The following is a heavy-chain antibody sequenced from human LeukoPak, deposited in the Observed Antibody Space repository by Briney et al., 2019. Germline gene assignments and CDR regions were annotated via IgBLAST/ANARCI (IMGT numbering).Heavy chain of an antibody. V-gene: IGHV3-20*04. Sequence: LTGGSLRLSCAASGFTFDDYGMSWVRHAPGKGLEWVSGINWNGGSTGYADSVKGRFTISRDNAKNSLYLQMNSLRAEDTALYYCARDQGLRPGDYWGQGTLVTVSS. CDR1: GFTFDDYG. CDR3: ARDQGLRPGDY. CDR2: INWNGGST. J-gene: IGHJ4*02.